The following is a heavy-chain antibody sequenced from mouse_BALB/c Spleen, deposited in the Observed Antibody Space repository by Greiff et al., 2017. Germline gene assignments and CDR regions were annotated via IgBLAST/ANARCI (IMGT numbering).Heavy chain of an antibody. D-gene: IGHD2-10*02. J-gene: IGHJ2*01. V-gene: IGHV5-6-5*01. Sequence: EVMLVESGGGLVKPGGSLKLSCAASGFTFSSYAMSWVRQTPEKRLEWVASISSGGSTYYPDSVKGRFTISRDNARNILYLQMSSLRSEDTAMYYCARGGGYGKDFDYWGQGTTLTVSS. CDR1: GFTFSSYA. CDR3: ARGGGYGKDFDY. CDR2: ISSGGST.